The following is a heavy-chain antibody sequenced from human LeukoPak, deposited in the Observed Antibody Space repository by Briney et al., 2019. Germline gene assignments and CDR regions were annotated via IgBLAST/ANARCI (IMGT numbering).Heavy chain of an antibody. CDR1: GYTFTSYD. CDR3: ARGTKIRGYSGYDYGYYFDY. CDR2: MNPNSGKT. J-gene: IGHJ4*02. V-gene: IGHV1-8*01. D-gene: IGHD5-12*01. Sequence: ASVKVSCKASGYTFTSYDINWVRQATGQGLEWMGWMNPNSGKTGYAQKFQGRVTMTKNTSISTAYMELSSLRSEDTAVYYCARGTKIRGYSGYDYGYYFDYWGQGTLVTVSS.